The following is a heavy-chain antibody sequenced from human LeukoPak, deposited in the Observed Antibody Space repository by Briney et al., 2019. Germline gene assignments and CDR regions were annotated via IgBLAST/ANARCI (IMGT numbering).Heavy chain of an antibody. CDR3: TRDIVHGHYVSAY. CDR1: GFPFSSFT. J-gene: IGHJ4*02. Sequence: GGSLRLSCAASGFPFSSFTLNWVRQAPGKGLERVSSITTTSAYIYYADSVKGRFTISRDNAKNSLYLQMNSLRADDTAVYYCTRDIVHGHYVSAYWGQGTLVSVSS. CDR2: ITTTSAYI. V-gene: IGHV3-21*01. D-gene: IGHD4-17*01.